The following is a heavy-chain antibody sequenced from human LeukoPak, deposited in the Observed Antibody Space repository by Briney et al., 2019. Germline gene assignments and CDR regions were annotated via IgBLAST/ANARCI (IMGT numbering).Heavy chain of an antibody. CDR2: IYSDGGT. CDR1: GFTVSAKY. J-gene: IGHJ5*01. Sequence: GGSLRLSCAASGFTVSAKYMSWVRQGPGKGLDWISSIYSDGGTNYADSVKGRFTISRDNSKNTLYLQMYSLRPEDTAVYYCARDGGFGGPGGDNWFDSWGQGALVTVSS. D-gene: IGHD3-16*01. CDR3: ARDGGFGGPGGDNWFDS. V-gene: IGHV3-66*02.